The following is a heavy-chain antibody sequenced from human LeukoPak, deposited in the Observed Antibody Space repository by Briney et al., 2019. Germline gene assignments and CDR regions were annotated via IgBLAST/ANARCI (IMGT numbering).Heavy chain of an antibody. CDR2: ISGSGGST. CDR1: GFTFSSYA. D-gene: IGHD2-2*02. CDR3: ARNGEYRLLYPYFFDY. J-gene: IGHJ4*02. Sequence: GGSLRLSCAASGFTFSSYAMSWVRQAAGKGLEWVSAISGSGGSTYYADSVKGRFTISRDNSKNTLYLQMNSLRAQDTAVYYCARNGEYRLLYPYFFDYSGQGTLVTVSS. V-gene: IGHV3-23*01.